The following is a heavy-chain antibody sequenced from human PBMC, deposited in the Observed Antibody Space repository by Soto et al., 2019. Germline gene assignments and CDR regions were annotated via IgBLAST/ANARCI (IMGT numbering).Heavy chain of an antibody. J-gene: IGHJ4*02. V-gene: IGHV4-34*01. CDR3: ARVNSSSWYGYFDY. Sequence: SETLSLTCAVYGGSFSGYYWSLIRQPHGKGLEWIGEINHSGSTNYNPSLKSRVTISVDTSKNQFSLKLSSVTAADTAVYYCARVNSSSWYGYFDYWGQGTLVTVSP. CDR2: INHSGST. D-gene: IGHD6-13*01. CDR1: GGSFSGYY.